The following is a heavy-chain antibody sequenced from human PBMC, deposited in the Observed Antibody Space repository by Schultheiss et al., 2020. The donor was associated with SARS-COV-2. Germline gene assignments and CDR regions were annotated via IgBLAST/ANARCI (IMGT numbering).Heavy chain of an antibody. V-gene: IGHV3-7*03. J-gene: IGHJ6*02. D-gene: IGHD6-19*01. CDR3: ARGGWNGLDV. CDR1: GFTFSTYW. CDR2: IKPDGSEK. Sequence: GGSLRLSCAASGFTFSTYWMSWVRQAPGKGLEWVANIKPDGSEKYYVDSVKGRFTISRDNARNSLYLQMNSLRAEDTAVYYCARGGWNGLDVWGQGTTVTVSS.